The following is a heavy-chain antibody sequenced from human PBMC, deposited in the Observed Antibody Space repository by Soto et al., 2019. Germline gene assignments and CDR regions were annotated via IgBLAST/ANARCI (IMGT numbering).Heavy chain of an antibody. Sequence: PGGSLRLSCAASGFIFSSYEMNWVRQAPGKGLEWVSYISSSGSTIYYADSVKGRFTISRDNAKNSLYLQMNSLRAEDTAVYYCARDPGAHCSSASCPDYFDYWGQGTLVTVSS. CDR3: ARDPGAHCSSASCPDYFDY. CDR1: GFIFSSYE. CDR2: ISSSGSTI. D-gene: IGHD2-2*01. J-gene: IGHJ4*02. V-gene: IGHV3-48*03.